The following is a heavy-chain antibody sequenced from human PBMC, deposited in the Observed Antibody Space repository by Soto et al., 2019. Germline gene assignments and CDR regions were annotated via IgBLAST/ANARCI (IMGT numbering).Heavy chain of an antibody. V-gene: IGHV3-30*18. D-gene: IGHD2-21*02. CDR2: ISYDGSNK. CDR3: AKATIVVVTAIVFDY. J-gene: IGHJ4*02. CDR1: GFTFSSYG. Sequence: HPGGSLRLSCAASGFTFSSYGMHWVRQAPGKGLEWVAVISYDGSNKYYADSVKGRFTISRDNSKNTLYLQMNSLRVEDTAVYYCAKATIVVVTAIVFDYWGQGTLVTVSS.